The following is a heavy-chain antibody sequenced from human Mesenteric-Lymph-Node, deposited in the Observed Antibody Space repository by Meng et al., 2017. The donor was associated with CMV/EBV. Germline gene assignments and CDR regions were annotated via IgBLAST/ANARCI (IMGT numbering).Heavy chain of an antibody. Sequence: GESLKISCAGSGFTFSNYWMNWVRQAPGKRLEWVANIKNDGSEKYYVNSVKGRFTISRDNAKNSLYLQMNSLRAEDTAVYYCARDMYYVSSGFFGREDYWGQGTLVTVSS. CDR1: GFTFSNYW. V-gene: IGHV3-7*01. CDR2: IKNDGSEK. D-gene: IGHD3-22*01. J-gene: IGHJ4*02. CDR3: ARDMYYVSSGFFGREDY.